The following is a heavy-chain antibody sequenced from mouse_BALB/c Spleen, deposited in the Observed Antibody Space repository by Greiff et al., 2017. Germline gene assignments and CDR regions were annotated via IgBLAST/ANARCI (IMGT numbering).Heavy chain of an antibody. CDR3: ARSTMITTGAY. Sequence: EVQRVESGGGLVKPGGSLKLSCAASGFTFSDYYMYWVRQTPEKRLEWVATISDGGSYTYYPDSVKGRFTISRDNAKNNLYLQMSSLKSEDTAMYYCARSTMITTGAYWGQGTLVTVSA. J-gene: IGHJ3*01. D-gene: IGHD2-4*01. V-gene: IGHV5-4*02. CDR2: ISDGGSYT. CDR1: GFTFSDYY.